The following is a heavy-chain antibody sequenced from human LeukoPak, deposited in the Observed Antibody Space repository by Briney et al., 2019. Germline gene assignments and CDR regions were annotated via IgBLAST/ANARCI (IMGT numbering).Heavy chain of an antibody. V-gene: IGHV1-69*13. CDR2: IMPIFDTA. J-gene: IGHJ4*02. D-gene: IGHD3-3*01. CDR3: AREEERIAIFGVTNSRFDY. CDR1: GGTFSNYA. Sequence: ASVKVSCKASGGTFSNYAISWVRQAPGQGLEWMGGIMPIFDTADYAQKFQGRITITADESTSTVYMELSSLRSEDTVVYYCAREEERIAIFGVTNSRFDYWGQGTLVTVSS.